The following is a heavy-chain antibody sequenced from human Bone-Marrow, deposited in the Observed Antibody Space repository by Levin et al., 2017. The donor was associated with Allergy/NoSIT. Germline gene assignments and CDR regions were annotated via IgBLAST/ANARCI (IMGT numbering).Heavy chain of an antibody. J-gene: IGHJ4*02. V-gene: IGHV3-66*01. CDR2: IFSGGST. CDR3: SSAPGFSDY. Sequence: GGSLRLSCAASGFTVSTNYMAWVRQAPGKGLEWVSVIFSGGSTYYADSVKGRFTISRDNSKNTLYLQMNRLRVEDTAIYYCSSAPGFSDYWGQGTQVTVSS. CDR1: GFTVSTNY.